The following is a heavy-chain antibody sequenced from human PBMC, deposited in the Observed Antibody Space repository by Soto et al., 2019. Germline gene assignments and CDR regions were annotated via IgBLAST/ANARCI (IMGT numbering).Heavy chain of an antibody. J-gene: IGHJ3*02. CDR1: GFTFSSYG. D-gene: IGHD2-2*01. CDR3: AKDLGIVVVPAALDAFDI. CDR2: IKQDGSEK. V-gene: IGHV3-30*18. Sequence: GGSLRLSCAASGFTFSSYGMHWVRQAPGKGLEWVAVIKQDGSEKYYADSVKDRFTISRDNADNSLYLQMASLRGEDTAVYYCAKDLGIVVVPAALDAFDIWGQGTMVTVSS.